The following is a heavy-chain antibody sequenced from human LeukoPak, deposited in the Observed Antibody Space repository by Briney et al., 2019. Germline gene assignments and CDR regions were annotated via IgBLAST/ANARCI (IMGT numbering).Heavy chain of an antibody. D-gene: IGHD5-18*01. Sequence: GGSLRLSCTASGFTFRSYAMNWVRQAPGKGLEWVSVISLNDGSTYYADSVKGRFTISRDNSKNTLYLQMSSLRAEDTAVYYCVNGPLYSYGYSYFDYWGQGTLVTISS. CDR3: VNGPLYSYGYSYFDY. V-gene: IGHV3-64D*09. CDR2: ISLNDGST. CDR1: GFTFRSYA. J-gene: IGHJ4*02.